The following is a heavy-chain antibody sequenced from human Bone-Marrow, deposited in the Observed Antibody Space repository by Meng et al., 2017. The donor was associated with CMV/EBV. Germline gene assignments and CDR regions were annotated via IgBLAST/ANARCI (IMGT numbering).Heavy chain of an antibody. J-gene: IGHJ6*02. D-gene: IGHD3-10*01. CDR3: ARDLGYYGSGSYYNGGMDV. CDR2: IYYSGST. Sequence: SETLSLTCTVPGGSISSGGYYWSWIRQHPGKGLEWIGYIYYSGSTYYNPSLKSRVTISVDTSKNQFSLKLSSVTAADTAVYYCARDLGYYGSGSYYNGGMDVWGQGTTVTVSS. V-gene: IGHV4-31*03. CDR1: GGSISSGGYY.